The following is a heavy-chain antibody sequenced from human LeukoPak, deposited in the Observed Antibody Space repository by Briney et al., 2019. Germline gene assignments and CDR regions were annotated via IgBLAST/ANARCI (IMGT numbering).Heavy chain of an antibody. D-gene: IGHD6-6*01. CDR1: GGTFSSYA. J-gene: IGHJ6*02. CDR2: IIPIFGIA. Sequence: SVKVSCKASGGTFSSYAFSWVRQAPGQGLEWMGRIIPIFGIANYAQKFQGRVTITADKSTSTAYMELSSLRSEDTAVYYCAISRYSSSLEGMDVWGQGTTVTVSS. CDR3: AISRYSSSLEGMDV. V-gene: IGHV1-69*04.